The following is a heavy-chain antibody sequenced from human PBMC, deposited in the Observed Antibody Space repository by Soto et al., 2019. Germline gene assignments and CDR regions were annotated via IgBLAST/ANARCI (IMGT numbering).Heavy chain of an antibody. J-gene: IGHJ6*02. CDR1: GGSISSGGYY. CDR3: VSDVLPAAIPAYYSGLDG. CDR2: IYYSGRT. D-gene: IGHD2-2*02. Sequence: PSETLSLTCTVSGGSISSGGYYWSWIRQHPGKGLEWIGYIYYSGRTYYNPSLKSRITISVDTSKNQFSLKLRSVTAADSAVYYPVSDVLPAAIPAYYSGLDGWGQGTTVTVSS. V-gene: IGHV4-30-4*08.